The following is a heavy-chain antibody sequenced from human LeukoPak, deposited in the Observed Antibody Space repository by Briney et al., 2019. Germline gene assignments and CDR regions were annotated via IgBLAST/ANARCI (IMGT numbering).Heavy chain of an antibody. J-gene: IGHJ4*02. Sequence: SETLSLTCTVSGGSISSGDYYWSWIRQPPGKGLEWIGYIYYSGSTYYNPSLKSRVTISVDTSKNQFSLKLSSVTAADTAVYYCARRTRSTMAFDYWGQGTLVTVSS. CDR1: GGSISSGDYY. CDR3: ARRTRSTMAFDY. D-gene: IGHD2-2*01. V-gene: IGHV4-30-4*08. CDR2: IYYSGST.